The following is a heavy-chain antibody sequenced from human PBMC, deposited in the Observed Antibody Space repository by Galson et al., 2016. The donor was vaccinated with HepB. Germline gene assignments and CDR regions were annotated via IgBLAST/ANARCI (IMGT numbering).Heavy chain of an antibody. CDR1: GFAFSSYA. CDR2: ISGSGATT. CDR3: ARDRTPVAGGYFQF. Sequence: SLRLSCAASGFAFSSYAMIWVRQAPGKKLEWVSSISGSGATTCYAGSVKGRFTVSRDNSTNTISLQMSSLRVDDTAMYYCARDRTPVAGGYFQFWGQGSLVSVSS. D-gene: IGHD6-19*01. V-gene: IGHV3-23*01. J-gene: IGHJ1*01.